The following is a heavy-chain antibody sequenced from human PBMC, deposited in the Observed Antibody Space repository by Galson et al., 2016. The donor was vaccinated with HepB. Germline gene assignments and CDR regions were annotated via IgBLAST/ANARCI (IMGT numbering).Heavy chain of an antibody. J-gene: IGHJ6*02. D-gene: IGHD2-2*02. V-gene: IGHV4-61*08. CDR3: ARDEGFYNGMDV. CDR1: SGSVSSGGYY. Sequence: SETLSLTCTVSSGSVSSGGYYWSWIRQPPGKGLEWIGYIHNSGSTNYNPFLKSRVTIAVETSKNQFSLKLSSVTAAAPSVYYCARDEGFYNGMDVWGQGTTVTVSS. CDR2: IHNSGST.